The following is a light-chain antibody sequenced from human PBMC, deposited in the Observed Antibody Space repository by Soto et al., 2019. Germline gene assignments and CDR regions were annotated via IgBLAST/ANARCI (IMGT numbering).Light chain of an antibody. Sequence: QSALTQPPSASGSPGQSVAISCTGTSSDVGGYDYVSWFQQNPDKAPKLMIYDVTKRPSGVPDRFSGSKSGNTASLTVSGLQAEDEAYYYCASYGGYYVVFGGGTKVTVL. CDR1: SSDVGGYDY. V-gene: IGLV2-8*01. CDR2: DVT. J-gene: IGLJ2*01. CDR3: ASYGGYYVV.